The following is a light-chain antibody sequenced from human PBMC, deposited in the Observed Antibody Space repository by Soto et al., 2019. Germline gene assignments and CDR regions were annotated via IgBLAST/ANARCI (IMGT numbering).Light chain of an antibody. CDR1: QSVGSD. J-gene: IGKJ2*01. V-gene: IGKV3-15*01. CDR3: QQYNNWPPYT. CDR2: GAS. Sequence: EIVMTQSPATLSVSPGERATLSCRASQSVGSDLAWYQQRPGQAPRLVIFGASTMATGIPARFSGSGSGTEFTLTISSLQSEDLAVYYCQQYNNWPPYTFGQGTKLEIK.